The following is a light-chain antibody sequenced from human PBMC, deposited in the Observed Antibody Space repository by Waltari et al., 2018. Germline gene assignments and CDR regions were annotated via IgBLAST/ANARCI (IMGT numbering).Light chain of an antibody. J-gene: IGKJ4*01. V-gene: IGKV3-11*01. CDR3: QQRRNWPLT. Sequence: EIVFPQSPDILSFSPGERATLSCSASQSVGTYLAWYQQRPGQSPRLLIYDASYRATGIPARFSGSGSETDFTLTISSLQPEDFAVYYCQQRRNWPLTFGGGTRVQI. CDR2: DAS. CDR1: QSVGTY.